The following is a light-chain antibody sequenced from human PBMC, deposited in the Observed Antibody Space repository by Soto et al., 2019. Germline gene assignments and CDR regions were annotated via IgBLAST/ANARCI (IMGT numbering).Light chain of an antibody. CDR3: QQDGDCPLT. CDR1: QSVGNN. Sequence: EIVVTQSPATLSVSPGERATLSCRASQSVGNNFAWYQQKPGQAPRLLIFATSTRATGVPATFSGSGAGTEFTLTSSSRQSEDFAVYYCQQDGDCPLTFVGGAKVEIE. J-gene: IGKJ4*01. CDR2: ATS. V-gene: IGKV3-15*01.